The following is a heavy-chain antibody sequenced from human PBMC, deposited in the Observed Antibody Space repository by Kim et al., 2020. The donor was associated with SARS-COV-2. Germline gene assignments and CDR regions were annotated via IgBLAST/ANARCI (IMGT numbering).Heavy chain of an antibody. CDR2: IYYSGST. Sequence: SETLSLICTVSGGSISSYYWSWIRQPPGKGLEWIGYIYYSGSTNYNPSLKSRVTISVDTSKNQFSLKLSSVTAADTAVYYCARALIGVPGGFDPWGQGTLVTVSS. V-gene: IGHV4-59*01. CDR1: GGSISSYY. J-gene: IGHJ5*02. CDR3: ARALIGVPGGFDP. D-gene: IGHD3-10*01.